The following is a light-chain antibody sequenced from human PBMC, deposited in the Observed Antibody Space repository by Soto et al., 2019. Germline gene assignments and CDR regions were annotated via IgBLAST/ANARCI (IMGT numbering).Light chain of an antibody. CDR3: QVWHIGSYRV. CDR2: DDT. V-gene: IGLV3-21*02. J-gene: IGLJ3*02. Sequence: SYELTQPPSVSVAPGQTATISCGGNNVGSKVVHWYQQKPGQAPVLVVYDDTYRPSGIPERFSGSNSGNTATLTIIRVEAGDEADYYCQVWHIGSYRVFGGGTKLTVL. CDR1: NVGSKV.